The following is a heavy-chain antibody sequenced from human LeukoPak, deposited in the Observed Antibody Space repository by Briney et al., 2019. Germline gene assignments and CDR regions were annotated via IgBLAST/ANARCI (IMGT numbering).Heavy chain of an antibody. CDR1: GVSISGYY. CDR2: IYYSGST. Sequence: SETLSLTCTVSGVSISGYYWSWIRQPPGKGLEWVGYIYYSGSTNYNPSLKSRVTISVDTSKNQYSLNLNSVTAADTDVYYCARTTEGGYTYDYFYYYYMDVWGKGTTVTISS. J-gene: IGHJ6*03. D-gene: IGHD5-18*01. V-gene: IGHV4-59*01. CDR3: ARTTEGGYTYDYFYYYYMDV.